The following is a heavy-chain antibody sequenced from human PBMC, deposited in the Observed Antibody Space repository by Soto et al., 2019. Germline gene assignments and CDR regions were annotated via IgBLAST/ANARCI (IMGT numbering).Heavy chain of an antibody. CDR1: LFTFSSYV. CDR2: ISDSGGSS. Sequence: GGFMSVSCSAALFTFSSYVRNCLLPAPGKGLEWVSGISDSGGSSSSADSVKGRFTVSRDNSKNTLYLQMDSLTGDDTAVYYCTKGGDSWSGYAQHWGQGALV. J-gene: IGHJ1*01. V-gene: IGHV3-23*01. D-gene: IGHD3-3*01. CDR3: TKGGDSWSGYAQH.